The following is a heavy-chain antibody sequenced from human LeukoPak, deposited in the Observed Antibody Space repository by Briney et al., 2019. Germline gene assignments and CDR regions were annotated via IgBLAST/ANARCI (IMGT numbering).Heavy chain of an antibody. CDR1: GFTFSSYA. V-gene: IGHV3-30*04. CDR3: ARVPPTKTFDY. J-gene: IGHJ4*02. D-gene: IGHD1-1*01. Sequence: GGSLRLSCAASGFTFSSYAMHWVRQAPGKGLEWVAVISYDGSNKYYADSVKGRFTISRDNSKNTLYLQMNSLRAEDTAVYYCARVPPTKTFDYWGQGTLVTVSS. CDR2: ISYDGSNK.